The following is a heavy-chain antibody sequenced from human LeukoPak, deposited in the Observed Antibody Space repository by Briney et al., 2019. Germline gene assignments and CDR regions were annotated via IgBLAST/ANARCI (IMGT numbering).Heavy chain of an antibody. CDR1: GGSFSGYY. D-gene: IGHD3-10*01. V-gene: IGHV4-34*01. CDR3: ARGGLARSGTSWGDY. CDR2: INHSGST. Sequence: SETLSLTCAVYGGSFSGYYWCWIRQPPGKGLEWIGEINHSGSTNYNPSLKSRVTISVDTSKNQFSLKLSSVTAADTAVYYCARGGLARSGTSWGDYWGQGTLVTVSS. J-gene: IGHJ4*02.